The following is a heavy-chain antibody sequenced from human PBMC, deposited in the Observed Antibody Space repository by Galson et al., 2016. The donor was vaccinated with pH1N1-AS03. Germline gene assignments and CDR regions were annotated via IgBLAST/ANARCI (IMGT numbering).Heavy chain of an antibody. Sequence: ETLSLTCAVSGYSISSGFHWAWVRQPPSKGLEWIGTISHSGNTYYNPSLKSRVTMSVATSKNQFSLKLSSVTAADAAVYYCARFSGSYQFDYWGQGTLVTVSS. J-gene: IGHJ4*02. CDR3: ARFSGSYQFDY. CDR2: ISHSGNT. V-gene: IGHV4-38-2*01. D-gene: IGHD1-26*01. CDR1: GYSISSGFH.